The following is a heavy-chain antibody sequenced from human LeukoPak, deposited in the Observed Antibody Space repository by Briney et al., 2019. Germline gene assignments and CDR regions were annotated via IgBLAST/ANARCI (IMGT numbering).Heavy chain of an antibody. Sequence: PSETLSLTCAVYGGSFSGYYWSWIRQPPGKGLEWIGEINHSGSTNYNPSLKSRVTISVDTSKNQFSLKLSSVTAADTAVYYCARRRNSSGYYGHFDYWGQGTLVTVSS. D-gene: IGHD3-22*01. J-gene: IGHJ4*02. CDR3: ARRRNSSGYYGHFDY. V-gene: IGHV4-34*01. CDR2: INHSGST. CDR1: GGSFSGYY.